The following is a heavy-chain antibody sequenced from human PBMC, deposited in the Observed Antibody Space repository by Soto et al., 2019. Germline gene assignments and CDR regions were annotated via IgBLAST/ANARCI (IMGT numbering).Heavy chain of an antibody. J-gene: IGHJ4*02. CDR2: ISYDGSNK. CDR3: AKEGGYCSGGSCYVYFDY. CDR1: GFTFSSYG. Sequence: QVQLVESGGGVVQPGRSPRLSCAASGFTFSSYGMHWVRQAPGKGLEWVAVISYDGSNKYYADSVKGRFTISRDNSKNTLYLQMNSLRAEDTAVYYCAKEGGYCSGGSCYVYFDYWGQGTLVTVSS. D-gene: IGHD2-15*01. V-gene: IGHV3-30*18.